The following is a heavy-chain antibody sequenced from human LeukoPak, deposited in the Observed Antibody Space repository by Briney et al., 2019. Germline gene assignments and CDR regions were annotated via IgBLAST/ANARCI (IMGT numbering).Heavy chain of an antibody. CDR3: ARGWRHDY. CDR2: MYYSGTT. D-gene: IGHD2-15*01. J-gene: IGHJ4*02. Sequence: SETLSLTCTVSGDSIRSYYWSWLRQPPGKGLEWIGYMYYSGTTNYNPSLKSRVTISVDTSKNQFSLKLSSVTAADTAVYYCARGWRHDYWGQGTLVTVSS. V-gene: IGHV4-59*01. CDR1: GDSIRSYY.